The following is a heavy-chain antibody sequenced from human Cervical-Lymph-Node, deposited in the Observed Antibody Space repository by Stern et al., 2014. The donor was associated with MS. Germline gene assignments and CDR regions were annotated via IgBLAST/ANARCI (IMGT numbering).Heavy chain of an antibody. CDR2: IYHSGVT. V-gene: IGHV4-31*03. D-gene: IGHD3-10*01. CDR3: ARALGPMNHYYYYKMDL. CDR1: GDSIRSGSYH. J-gene: IGHJ6*02. Sequence: QVQLQESGPGLVKPSQTLSVTCTVSGDSIRSGSYHWTWIRQHPGKGLEWIGNIYHSGVTSCNPSLHSRIIISIDTCKNQFSLNLSSVTAADTAVYYCARALGPMNHYYYYKMDLWGQGTAVTV.